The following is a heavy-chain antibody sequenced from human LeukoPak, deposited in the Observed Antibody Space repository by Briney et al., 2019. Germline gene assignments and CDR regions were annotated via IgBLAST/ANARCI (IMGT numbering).Heavy chain of an antibody. D-gene: IGHD4-17*01. CDR3: ARDGRSDSGRWFDP. CDR2: ISSSSSTI. CDR1: GFTFSSYS. Sequence: GGSLRLSCAASGFTFSSYSMNWVRQAPGKGLEWVSYISSSSSTIYYADSVKGRFTISRDNAKNSLYLQMDSLRAEDTAVYYCARDGRSDSGRWFDPWGQGTLVTVSS. V-gene: IGHV3-48*01. J-gene: IGHJ5*02.